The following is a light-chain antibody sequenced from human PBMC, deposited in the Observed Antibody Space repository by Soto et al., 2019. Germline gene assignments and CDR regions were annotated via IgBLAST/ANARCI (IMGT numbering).Light chain of an antibody. Sequence: QSFLTQPASVSGSPGQSITISCAGTSSDVGAYNYVSWFQQHPGKAPKLLIYEVSNRPSGVSYRFSGSKSGSTASLTISGLQAEDEADYYCSSYTRSRTYVFGTGTKVTVL. V-gene: IGLV2-14*01. CDR3: SSYTRSRTYV. J-gene: IGLJ1*01. CDR1: SSDVGAYNY. CDR2: EVS.